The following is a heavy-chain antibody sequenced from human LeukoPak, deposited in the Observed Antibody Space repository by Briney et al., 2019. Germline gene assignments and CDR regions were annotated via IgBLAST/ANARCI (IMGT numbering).Heavy chain of an antibody. CDR2: INRADDRT. CDR1: GFIFSSYD. Sequence: GGSLRLSCVGSGFIFSSYDMGWVRQAPGKGLEWVSSINRADDRTYYEDSVKGRFTFSRDNSRNTMYLQMNSLRAEDTAVYYCARGESFAFDVWGQGTMVTVSS. V-gene: IGHV3-23*01. J-gene: IGHJ3*01. CDR3: ARGESFAFDV.